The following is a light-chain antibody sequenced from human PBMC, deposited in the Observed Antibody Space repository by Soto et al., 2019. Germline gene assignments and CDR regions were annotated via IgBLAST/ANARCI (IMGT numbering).Light chain of an antibody. J-gene: IGLJ1*01. CDR2: RND. V-gene: IGLV1-47*01. CDR3: ANWDDSLRVYV. CDR1: NSRSGSNY. Sequence: QSVLPQPPSASGTPGQRVTISCSTTNSRSGSNYVYWYQQLPGAAPKLLIYRNDQRPSGVPDRFSASKSGTSASLAISGLRSEDEADYFCANWDDSLRVYVFGFGTKLNVL.